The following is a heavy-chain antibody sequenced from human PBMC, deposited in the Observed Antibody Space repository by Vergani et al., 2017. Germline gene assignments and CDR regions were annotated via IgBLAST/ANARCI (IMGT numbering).Heavy chain of an antibody. Sequence: EVQLLESGGGLVQPGGSLRLSCAASGFTFSSYAMSWVRQAPGKGLEWVSAISGSGGSTYYADSVKGRFTISRDNSKNTLYLQMNSLRAEDTVVYYCTTDGVTTDYYDSSGPDDAFDIWGQGTMVTVSS. CDR1: GFTFSSYA. V-gene: IGHV3-23*01. J-gene: IGHJ3*02. D-gene: IGHD3-22*01. CDR3: TTDGVTTDYYDSSGPDDAFDI. CDR2: ISGSGGST.